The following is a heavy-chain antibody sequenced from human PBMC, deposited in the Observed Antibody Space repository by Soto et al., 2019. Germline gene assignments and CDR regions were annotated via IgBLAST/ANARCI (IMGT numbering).Heavy chain of an antibody. J-gene: IGHJ6*03. Sequence: EVQLVESGGGLVKPGGSLRLSCAASGFTFSSYSMNWVRQAPGKGLEWVSSISSSSSYIYYADSVKGRFTLYRDNDKKSLYMKMKSLRAEDTAVYYCAREHYDFWSGYYFYYMDVWGKGTTVTVSS. CDR2: ISSSSSYI. CDR1: GFTFSSYS. CDR3: AREHYDFWSGYYFYYMDV. V-gene: IGHV3-21*01. D-gene: IGHD3-3*01.